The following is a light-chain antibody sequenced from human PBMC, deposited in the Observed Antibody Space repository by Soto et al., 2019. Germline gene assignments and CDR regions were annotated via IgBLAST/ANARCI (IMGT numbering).Light chain of an antibody. CDR1: SSNIGAGYD. Sequence: QSVLTQPPSVSGAPGQRVTISCTGSSSNIGAGYDVHWYQQLPGRAPRLLIYGSSSRPSGVPDRISGSKSGTSASLAIAGLAAEEEDDYCCSSYDNSRSGGVFGGGTKLTVL. V-gene: IGLV1-40*01. CDR2: GSS. CDR3: SSYDNSRSGGV. J-gene: IGLJ3*02.